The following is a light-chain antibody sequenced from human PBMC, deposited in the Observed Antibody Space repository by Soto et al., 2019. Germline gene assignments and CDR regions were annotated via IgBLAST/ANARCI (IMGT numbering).Light chain of an antibody. J-gene: IGLJ3*02. CDR2: GNR. CDR3: QAYDYSLTASV. CDR1: TSNLGAGYD. Sequence: LTQPPSVSGAPGQRVTLSCTGNTSNLGAGYDVHWYQQLPGAAPKLVIFGNRNRPSGVPERFSGSKSGTSASLAITGLQAEDEADYYCQAYDYSLTASVFGGGTKLTVL. V-gene: IGLV1-40*01.